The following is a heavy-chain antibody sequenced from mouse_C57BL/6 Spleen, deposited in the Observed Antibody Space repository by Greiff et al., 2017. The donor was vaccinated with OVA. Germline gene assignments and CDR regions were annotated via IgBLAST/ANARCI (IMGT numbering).Heavy chain of an antibody. CDR3: AYGSSYWYFDV. Sequence: QVQLQQSGAELVRPGTSVKMSCKASGYTFTNYWIGWAKQRPGHGLEWIGDIYPGGGYTNYNEKFKGKATLTADKSSSTAYMQFSSLTSEDSAIYYCAYGSSYWYFDVWGTGTTVTVSS. V-gene: IGHV1-63*01. J-gene: IGHJ1*03. CDR1: GYTFTNYW. D-gene: IGHD1-1*01. CDR2: IYPGGGYT.